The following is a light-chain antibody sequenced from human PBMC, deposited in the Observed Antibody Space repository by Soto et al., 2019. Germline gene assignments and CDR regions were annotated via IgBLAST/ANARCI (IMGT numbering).Light chain of an antibody. CDR3: QQYGSSSWT. J-gene: IGKJ1*01. Sequence: EIVLTQSPGTLSLSPGERATLSCRASQSVSSSYLAWYQQKPGQAPRLLIYGTSSRATAIPDRFSGSGSGTDFTLTISRLEPEDFAVYYCQQYGSSSWTFGQATMVEIK. CDR2: GTS. CDR1: QSVSSSY. V-gene: IGKV3-20*01.